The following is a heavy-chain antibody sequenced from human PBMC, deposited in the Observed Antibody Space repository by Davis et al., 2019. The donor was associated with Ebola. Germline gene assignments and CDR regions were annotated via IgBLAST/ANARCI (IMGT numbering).Heavy chain of an antibody. CDR1: GFNFNVYA. CDR2: ISYDGRKN. D-gene: IGHD3-22*01. V-gene: IGHV3-30*03. CDR3: AREMGLGHEYDSEGGDPLDN. Sequence: PGGSLRLSCTASGFNFNVYAFHWVRQAPGKGLEWVAAISYDGRKNYYTDSVRGRFTVSRDGSKNTVFLQMDSLGPEDTAVYYCAREMGLGHEYDSEGGDPLDNWGQGTLVIVSS. J-gene: IGHJ4*02.